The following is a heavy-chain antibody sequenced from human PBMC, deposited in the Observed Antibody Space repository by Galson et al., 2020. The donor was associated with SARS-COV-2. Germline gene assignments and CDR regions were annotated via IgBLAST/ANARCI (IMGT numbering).Heavy chain of an antibody. CDR2: IKQDGSEK. V-gene: IGHV3-7*01. D-gene: IGHD3-3*01. Sequence: QLGESLKISCAASGFTFSSYWMSWVRQAPGKGLEWVANIKQDGSEKYYVDSVKGRFTISRDNAKNSLYLQMNSLRAEDTAVYYCARALRSGFWSGYYSQPWFYPWGQGTLVTVSS. J-gene: IGHJ5*02. CDR3: ARALRSGFWSGYYSQPWFYP. CDR1: GFTFSSYW.